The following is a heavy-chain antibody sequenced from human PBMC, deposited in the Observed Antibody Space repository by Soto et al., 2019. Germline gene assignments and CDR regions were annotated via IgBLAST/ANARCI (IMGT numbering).Heavy chain of an antibody. CDR1: GFTFGRHA. D-gene: IGHD6-13*01. J-gene: IGHJ4*02. CDR3: AKDPRAYSTHMGYFSDH. CDR2: LDAGDTT. Sequence: EVQLLESGGNLVQPGGSLRLSCAASGFTFGRHAMNWVRQAPGEGLEWVSTLDAGDTTYYPDSVKGRFTISRDNARNTLSLQINSLRVEDTAVYYCAKDPRAYSTHMGYFSDHWGQGTLVTVSS. V-gene: IGHV3-23*01.